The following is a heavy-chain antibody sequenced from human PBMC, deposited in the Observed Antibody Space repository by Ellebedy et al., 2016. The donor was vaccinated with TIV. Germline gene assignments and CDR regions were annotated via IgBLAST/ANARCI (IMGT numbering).Heavy chain of an antibody. CDR3: ARDLDKSSGWYGGAAY. J-gene: IGHJ4*02. CDR2: IYSGADGGDT. V-gene: IGHV3-53*01. Sequence: GESLKISCAASAFTFSRYWMYWVRQAPGKGLEWVSVIYSGADGGDTKYADSVKGRFTISRDNSKNTLYLQMNSLRAEDTAVYYCARDLDKSSGWYGGAAYWGQGTLVTVSS. CDR1: AFTFSRYW. D-gene: IGHD6-19*01.